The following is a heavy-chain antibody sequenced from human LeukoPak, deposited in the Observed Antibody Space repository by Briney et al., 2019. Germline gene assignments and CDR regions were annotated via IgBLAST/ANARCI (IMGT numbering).Heavy chain of an antibody. CDR3: ARGGDGTVAPSVLRH. J-gene: IGHJ1*01. CDR2: INSDGIST. D-gene: IGHD2-15*01. V-gene: IGHV3-74*03. CDR1: GFTFSSCW. Sequence: GGSLRLSCVAAGFTFSSCWMHWVRQVPGKGLVWVSRINSDGISTMYADSVKGPLTISRDNAKNTLYLQMNSLRAEDTAVYYCARGGDGTVAPSVLRHWGQGTLVTVSS.